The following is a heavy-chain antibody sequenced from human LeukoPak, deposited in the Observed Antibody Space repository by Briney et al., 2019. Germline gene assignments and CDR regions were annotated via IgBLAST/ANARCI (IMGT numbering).Heavy chain of an antibody. CDR1: GFTFGSYA. CDR2: ISGSGGST. V-gene: IGHV3-23*01. D-gene: IGHD6-13*01. Sequence: PGGSLRLSCAASGFTFGSYAMSWVRQAPGKGLEWVSAISGSGGSTYYADSVKGRFTISRDNSKNTLYLQMNSLRAEDTAVYYCAKTRGVEKAAAGTGYFDYWGQGTLVTVSS. J-gene: IGHJ4*02. CDR3: AKTRGVEKAAAGTGYFDY.